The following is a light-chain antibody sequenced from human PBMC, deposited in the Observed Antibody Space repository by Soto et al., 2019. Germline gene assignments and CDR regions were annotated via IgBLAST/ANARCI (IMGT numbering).Light chain of an antibody. Sequence: QSVLTQPPSASGTPGQRVTISCSGSSSHIGSNAVSWYQHFPGTAPKVLIYSDDQRPSGVPDRFSGSKSGTSASLAISGHQAEDEADYFCAAWGDSLNTWVFGGGTKLTVL. V-gene: IGLV1-44*01. CDR3: AAWGDSLNTWV. CDR1: SSHIGSNA. CDR2: SDD. J-gene: IGLJ3*02.